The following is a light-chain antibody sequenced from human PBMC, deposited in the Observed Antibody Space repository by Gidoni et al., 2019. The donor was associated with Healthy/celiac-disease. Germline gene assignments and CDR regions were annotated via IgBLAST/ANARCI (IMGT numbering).Light chain of an antibody. J-gene: IGKJ2*01. V-gene: IGKV3-20*01. CDR1: QSVSSSY. Sequence: EIVLTQSPGTLSLSPGERATLSCRASQSVSSSYLAWYQQKPGQAPRLLIYGASSRATGIPARFSGSGSGTDFTLTISRLEPEDFAVYYCQQYGSSPMYTFGQXTKLEIK. CDR3: QQYGSSPMYT. CDR2: GAS.